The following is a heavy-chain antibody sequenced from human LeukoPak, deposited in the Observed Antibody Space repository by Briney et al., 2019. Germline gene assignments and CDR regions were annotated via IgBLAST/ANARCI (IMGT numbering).Heavy chain of an antibody. CDR3: AREAAEMATTHFDY. D-gene: IGHD5-24*01. J-gene: IGHJ4*02. CDR1: GYTFTGYY. Sequence: ASVKVSCKASGYTFTGYYMHWVRQAPGQGLEWMGWINPNSGGTNYAQKFQGRVTMTRDTSISTAYMELSRLRSDDTAVYHCAREAAEMATTHFDYWGQGTLVTVSS. V-gene: IGHV1-2*02. CDR2: INPNSGGT.